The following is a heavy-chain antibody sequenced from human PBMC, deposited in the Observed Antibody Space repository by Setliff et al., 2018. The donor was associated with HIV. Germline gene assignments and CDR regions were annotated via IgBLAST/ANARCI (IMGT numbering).Heavy chain of an antibody. Sequence: SVKVSCKASGGTFTNYIYSWVRQAPGQGLEWMGGIIPISDMTHYARHFQGRVTITADTATSTAYMELRSLRSDDTAVYYCARDLIDSSSPFDYWGQGTLVTVSS. J-gene: IGHJ4*02. V-gene: IGHV1-69*10. CDR2: IIPISDMT. CDR3: ARDLIDSSSPFDY. CDR1: GGTFTNYI. D-gene: IGHD6-6*01.